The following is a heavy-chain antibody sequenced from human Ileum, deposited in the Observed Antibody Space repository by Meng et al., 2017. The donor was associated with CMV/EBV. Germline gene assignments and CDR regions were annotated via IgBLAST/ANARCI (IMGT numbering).Heavy chain of an antibody. V-gene: IGHV4-30-2*05. CDR2: IDNSGST. D-gene: IGHD3-3*01. CDR3: ARSLGGLRFLEWLFYFDY. CDR1: CVLINNDGHY. Sequence: QMRQPESVPVLVRPYEPRSLTCASSCVLINNDGHYLSWIRPPPGKGLEWIGFIDNSGSTFYNPSLTSRVSMSIDTSKSQFSLRLSSVTAADTAVYYCARSLGGLRFLEWLFYFDYWGQGALVTVSS. J-gene: IGHJ4*02.